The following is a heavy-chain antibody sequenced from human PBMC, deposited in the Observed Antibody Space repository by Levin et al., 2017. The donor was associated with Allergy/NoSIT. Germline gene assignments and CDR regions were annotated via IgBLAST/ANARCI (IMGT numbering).Heavy chain of an antibody. Sequence: GSLRLSCAVEGESFSGHFWTWVRQTPGRVLEWMGEINDYGSTNYNPSLKSRVSMSVDLTKQRIFFTLTAVTAADTAVYYCGREAHFYGAGPVDYWAQGTLVTVSS. V-gene: IGHV4-34*01. CDR3: GREAHFYGAGPVDY. J-gene: IGHJ4*02. D-gene: IGHD3-10*01. CDR2: INDYGST. CDR1: GESFSGHF.